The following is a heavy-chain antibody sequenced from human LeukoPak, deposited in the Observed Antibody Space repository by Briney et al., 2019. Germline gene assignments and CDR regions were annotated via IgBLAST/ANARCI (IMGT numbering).Heavy chain of an antibody. D-gene: IGHD4-11*01. V-gene: IGHV4-39*02. Sequence: SETLSLTRTVSGAGVSDSRDYQAWIHQPPGKGLEGIGSIYYSGSTYYNPSLKSRVTMSVDTSKNQFSLKLSSVIAADTAVYYCAREMGMTTGFDYRGQGTLVTVSS. J-gene: IGHJ4*02. CDR2: IYYSGST. CDR1: GAGVSDSRDY. CDR3: AREMGMTTGFDY.